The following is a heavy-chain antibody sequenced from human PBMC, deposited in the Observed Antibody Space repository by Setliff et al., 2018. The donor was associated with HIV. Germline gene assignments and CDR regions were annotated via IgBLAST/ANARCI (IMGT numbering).Heavy chain of an antibody. CDR3: AGGPGTTSIDY. CDR1: GVSFSGYY. D-gene: IGHD1-26*01. V-gene: IGHV4-34*01. Sequence: SETLSLTCDVYGVSFSGYYWSWIRQPPGKGLEWIGEVNHSGSANYNPSLKSRLTISLDASRNQFSLELISVTAADTAVYYCAGGPGTTSIDYWAQGTLVTVSS. CDR2: VNHSGSA. J-gene: IGHJ4*02.